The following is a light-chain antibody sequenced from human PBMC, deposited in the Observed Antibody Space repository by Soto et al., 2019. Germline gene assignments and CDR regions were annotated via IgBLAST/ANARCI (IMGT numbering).Light chain of an antibody. V-gene: IGKV3-20*01. CDR3: PQYGSTPPT. CDR2: GAS. J-gene: IGKJ1*01. Sequence: IVLTHSPGTLSLSPGERATLSCRASERVSTDHLAWYQRKPGQPPTPLIYGASYRATDIPYRFRGSGSGTDFTLHIARLAAEDFAVYICPQYGSTPPTFGLGDKGEI. CDR1: ERVSTDH.